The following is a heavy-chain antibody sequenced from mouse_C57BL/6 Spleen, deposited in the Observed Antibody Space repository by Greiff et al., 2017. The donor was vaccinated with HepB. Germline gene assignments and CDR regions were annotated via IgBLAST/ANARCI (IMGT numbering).Heavy chain of an antibody. J-gene: IGHJ2*01. D-gene: IGHD2-4*01. CDR1: GYTFTSYD. CDR2: IYPRDGST. V-gene: IGHV1-85*01. CDR3: ARVYYDYDVAFDY. Sequence: QVQLKQSGPELVKPGASVKLSCKASGYTFTSYDINWVKQRPGQGLEWIGWIYPRDGSTKYNEKFKGKATLTVDTSSSTAYMELHSLTSEDSAVYFCARVYYDYDVAFDYWGQGTTLTVSS.